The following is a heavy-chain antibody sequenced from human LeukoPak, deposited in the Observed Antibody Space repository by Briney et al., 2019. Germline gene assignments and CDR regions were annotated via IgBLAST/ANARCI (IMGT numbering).Heavy chain of an antibody. CDR2: ISWNNGSI. V-gene: IGHV3-9*01. Sequence: GGSLRLSCAASGFTFDDYAMHWVRQAPGKGLEWVSGISWNNGSIGYADSVKGRFTISRDNAKNSLYLQMNSLRAEDTALYYCAKAFTFGGVIAPFDYWGQGTLVTVSS. D-gene: IGHD3-16*02. J-gene: IGHJ4*02. CDR1: GFTFDDYA. CDR3: AKAFTFGGVIAPFDY.